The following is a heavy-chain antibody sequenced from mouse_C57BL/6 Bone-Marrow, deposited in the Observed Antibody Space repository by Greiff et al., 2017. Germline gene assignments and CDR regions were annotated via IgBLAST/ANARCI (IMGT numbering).Heavy chain of an antibody. CDR1: GYTFTDYY. J-gene: IGHJ2*01. V-gene: IGHV1-26*01. CDR2: INPNNGGT. CDR3: ARSPRGFDY. Sequence: VQLQQSGPELVKPGASVKISCKASGYTFTDYYMNWVKQSHGKSLEWIGDINPNNGGTSYNQKFKGKATLTVDKSSSTAYMELRSLTSEDSAVDYCARSPRGFDYWGQGTTLTVSS.